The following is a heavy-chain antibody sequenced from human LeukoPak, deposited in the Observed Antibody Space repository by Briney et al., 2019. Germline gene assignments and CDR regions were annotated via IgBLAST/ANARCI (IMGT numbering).Heavy chain of an antibody. Sequence: ASVKVSCKASGYTFTSYGITWVRQAPGQGLEWMGWISAYNGNTNYAQKLQGRVTMTTDTSTSTAYMELRSLRSDDTAVYYCARYCSSTSCYTGDYWGQGTLVTVSS. CDR3: ARYCSSTSCYTGDY. J-gene: IGHJ4*02. CDR2: ISAYNGNT. D-gene: IGHD2-2*02. V-gene: IGHV1-18*01. CDR1: GYTFTSYG.